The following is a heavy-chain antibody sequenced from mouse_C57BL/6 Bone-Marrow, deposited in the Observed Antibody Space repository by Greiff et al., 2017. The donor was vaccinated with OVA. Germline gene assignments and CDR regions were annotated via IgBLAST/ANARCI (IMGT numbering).Heavy chain of an antibody. V-gene: IGHV1-20*01. J-gene: IGHJ2*01. Sequence: DVHLVESGPELVKPGDSVKISCKASGYSFTGYFMNWVMQSHGKSLEWIGRINPYNGDTFYNQKFKGKATLPVDKSSSTAHMELRSLTSEDSAVYYCARWGYGSSYFDYWGQGTTLTVSS. CDR1: GYSFTGYF. CDR2: INPYNGDT. CDR3: ARWGYGSSYFDY. D-gene: IGHD1-1*01.